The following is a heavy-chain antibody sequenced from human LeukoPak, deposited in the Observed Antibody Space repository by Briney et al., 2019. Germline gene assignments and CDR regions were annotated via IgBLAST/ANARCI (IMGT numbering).Heavy chain of an antibody. CDR3: ARDYDWALDF. D-gene: IGHD3-9*01. V-gene: IGHV3-48*02. Sequence: PGGSLRLSCAASGFPFSSRVMSWVRQAPGRGLEWIAYINHNGEAIYYPEFVKGRFIISRDNAKNTLFLQMNDLRDEDTAVYYCARDYDWALDFWGQGTRVTVSS. CDR2: INHNGEAI. CDR1: GFPFSSRV. J-gene: IGHJ4*02.